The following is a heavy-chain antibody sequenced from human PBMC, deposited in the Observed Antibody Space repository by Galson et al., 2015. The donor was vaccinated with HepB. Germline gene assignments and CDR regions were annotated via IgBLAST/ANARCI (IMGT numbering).Heavy chain of an antibody. Sequence: SLRLSCAASGLIFSNSVMHWVRQAPGKGLEWVALISAGDGRNTNYADSVRGRFTISRDNSKNKLFLGMNSLRAEDTAVYHCAREGFSSGHAGIFDCWGQGTLVTVSS. CDR2: ISAGDGRNT. D-gene: IGHD3-22*01. J-gene: IGHJ4*02. CDR3: AREGFSSGHAGIFDC. V-gene: IGHV3-30*04. CDR1: GLIFSNSV.